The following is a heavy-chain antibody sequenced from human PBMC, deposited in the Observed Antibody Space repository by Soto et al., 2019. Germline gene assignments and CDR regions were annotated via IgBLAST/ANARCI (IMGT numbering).Heavy chain of an antibody. CDR1: GFTFNHYA. Sequence: EVQLLESGGGLVHPGGSLRLSCAASGFTFNHYAMSWVRQAPGKGLEWVSVISGSGDKTYHADSLKGRLAISRDNSKNTLFLQLNNLSADDTAVYYCAKDRGAFWGFTNWGLGTLVTVSS. V-gene: IGHV3-23*01. CDR3: AKDRGAFWGFTN. J-gene: IGHJ4*02. CDR2: ISGSGDKT. D-gene: IGHD3-10*01.